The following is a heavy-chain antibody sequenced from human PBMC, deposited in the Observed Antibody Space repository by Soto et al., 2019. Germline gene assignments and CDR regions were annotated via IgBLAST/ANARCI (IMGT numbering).Heavy chain of an antibody. CDR1: GFTFSSYS. CDR3: ARDGGLIAVSGTYYFDY. CDR2: ISSSSSYI. V-gene: IGHV3-21*01. J-gene: IGHJ4*02. D-gene: IGHD6-19*01. Sequence: EVQLVESGGGLVKPGGSLRLSCAASGFTFSSYSMNWVRQAPGKGLVWVSSISSSSSYIYYADSVKGRFTISRDNAKNSLDLQMNSLRAEDTAVYYWARDGGLIAVSGTYYFDYWGQGTLVTVSS.